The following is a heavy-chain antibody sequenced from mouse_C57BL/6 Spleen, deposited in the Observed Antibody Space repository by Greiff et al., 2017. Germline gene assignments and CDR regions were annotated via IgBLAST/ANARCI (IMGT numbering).Heavy chain of an antibody. Sequence: QVQLKESGAELARPGASVKMSCKASGYTFTSYTMHWVKQRPGQGLEWIGYINPSSGYTKYNQKFKDQATLTAYKSSRTAYMQLSSLTSEDSAVYYCARNDYDEGFFDYWGQGTTLTVSS. CDR3: ARNDYDEGFFDY. J-gene: IGHJ2*01. CDR1: GYTFTSYT. V-gene: IGHV1-4*01. D-gene: IGHD2-4*01. CDR2: INPSSGYT.